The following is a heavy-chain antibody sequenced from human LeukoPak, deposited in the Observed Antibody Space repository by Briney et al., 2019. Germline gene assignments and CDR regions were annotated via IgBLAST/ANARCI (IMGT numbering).Heavy chain of an antibody. CDR3: ANVVGGY. CDR1: GITFSTIG. J-gene: IGHJ4*02. V-gene: IGHV3-23*01. D-gene: IGHD2-21*01. Sequence: PGGSLRLSCAVSGITFSTIGVSWVRQAPGKGLEWVSIISKSGGSTYYADSVKGRFTISRDNSKDTLYPQMNSLRAEDTAVYYCANVVGGYWGQGTLVTVSS. CDR2: ISKSGGST.